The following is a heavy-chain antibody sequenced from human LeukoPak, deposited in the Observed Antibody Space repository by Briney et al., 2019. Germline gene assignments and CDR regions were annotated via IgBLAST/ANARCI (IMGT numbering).Heavy chain of an antibody. Sequence: PGGSLRLSCAASGFTFNSYSMNWVRQAPGKGLEWVSSISSSSSYIYYADSVKGRFTISRDNAKNSLYLQMNSLRAEDTAVYYCARDQRSDSSGYYYGTTYGMDVWGQGTTVTVSS. D-gene: IGHD3-22*01. CDR3: ARDQRSDSSGYYYGTTYGMDV. J-gene: IGHJ6*02. CDR2: ISSSSSYI. V-gene: IGHV3-21*01. CDR1: GFTFNSYS.